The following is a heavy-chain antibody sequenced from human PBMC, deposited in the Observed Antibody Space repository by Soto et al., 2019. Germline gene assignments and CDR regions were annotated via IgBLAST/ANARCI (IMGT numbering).Heavy chain of an antibody. CDR1: GFTFSSYA. J-gene: IGHJ4*02. CDR3: AKDPVVAVAATYDSWGQGTLVTVSSGKPQFSLKLSSVTAADTAVYYCARGYDILTGYLDY. CDR2: ISGSGGST. V-gene: IGHV3-23*01. D-gene: IGHD2-15*01. Sequence: GGSLRLSCAASGFTFSSYAMSWVRQAPGKGLEWVSAISGSGGSTYYADSEKGRFTISRDNSKNTLYLQMNSLRVEDTAVYYCAKDPVVAVAATYDSWGQGTLVTVSSGKPQFSLKLSSVTAADTAVYYCARGYDILTGYLDYWGQGTLVTVSS.